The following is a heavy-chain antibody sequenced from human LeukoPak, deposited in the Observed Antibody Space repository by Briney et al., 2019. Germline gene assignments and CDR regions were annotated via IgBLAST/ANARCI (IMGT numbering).Heavy chain of an antibody. CDR1: GYAFTSYG. CDR2: ISAYSGST. V-gene: IGHV1-18*01. J-gene: IGHJ4*02. D-gene: IGHD6-19*01. CDR3: VGHNRDWYVY. Sequence: ASVKVSCKASGYAFTSYGFTWVRQAPGQGLEWMGGISAYSGSTNYAENFEGRVTMTTHTSTSTVYMELRSLSSDDTAVYYCVGHNRDWYVYWGPGTLVTVSS.